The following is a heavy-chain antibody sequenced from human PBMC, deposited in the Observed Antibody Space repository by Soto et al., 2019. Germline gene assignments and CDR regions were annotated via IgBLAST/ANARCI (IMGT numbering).Heavy chain of an antibody. CDR3: ARGMTTVTTFDY. D-gene: IGHD4-17*01. Sequence: SETLSLTCTVSGGSLSISTYYWGWIRQPPGKGLECIGYIYHSGSTYYNPSLKSRVTISVDRSKNQFSLKLSSVTAADTAVYYCARGMTTVTTFDYWGQGTLVTVSS. CDR1: GGSLSISTYY. V-gene: IGHV4-30-2*01. J-gene: IGHJ4*02. CDR2: IYHSGST.